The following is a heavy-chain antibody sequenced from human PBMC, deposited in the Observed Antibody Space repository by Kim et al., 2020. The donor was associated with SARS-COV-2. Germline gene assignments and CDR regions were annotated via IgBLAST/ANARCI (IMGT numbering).Heavy chain of an antibody. D-gene: IGHD5-18*01. Sequence: GGSLRLSCAASGFTFSSYSMNWVRQAPGKGLEWVSSISSSSSYIYYADSVKGRFTISRDNAKNSLYLQMNSLRAEDTAVYYCASTDTAMVDFDYWGQGTLVTVSS. CDR2: ISSSSSYI. J-gene: IGHJ4*02. CDR1: GFTFSSYS. V-gene: IGHV3-21*01. CDR3: ASTDTAMVDFDY.